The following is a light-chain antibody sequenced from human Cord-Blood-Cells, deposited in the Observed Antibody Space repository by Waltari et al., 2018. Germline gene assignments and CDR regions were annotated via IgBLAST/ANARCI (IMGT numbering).Light chain of an antibody. CDR3: MIWPSNASV. CDR2: YYSDSDK. J-gene: IGLJ1*01. V-gene: IGLV5-37*01. Sequence: QPVLTQPPSSSASPGESARLTCTLPSDINVGSYNIYWYQQKPGSPPRYLLYYYSDSDKGQGSGVPSRFSGSKDASANTGILLSSGLQSEDEADYYCMIWPSNASVFGTGTKVTVL. CDR1: SDINVGSYN.